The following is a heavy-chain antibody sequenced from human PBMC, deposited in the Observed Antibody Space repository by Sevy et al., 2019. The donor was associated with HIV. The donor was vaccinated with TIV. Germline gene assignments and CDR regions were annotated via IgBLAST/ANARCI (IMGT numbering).Heavy chain of an antibody. CDR1: GFTFSNAW. Sequence: GGSLRLSCAASGFTFSNAWMSWVRQAPGKGLEWVGRIKSKTDGGTTDYAAPVKGRFTTSRDDSKNTPYLQMNSLKTEDTAVYYCTTDLGDYVWGSYRYHYFDYWGQGTLVTVSS. J-gene: IGHJ4*02. D-gene: IGHD3-16*02. V-gene: IGHV3-15*01. CDR3: TTDLGDYVWGSYRYHYFDY. CDR2: IKSKTDGGTT.